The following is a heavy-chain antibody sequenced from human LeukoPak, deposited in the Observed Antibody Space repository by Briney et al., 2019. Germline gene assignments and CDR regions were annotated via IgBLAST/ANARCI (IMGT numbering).Heavy chain of an antibody. Sequence: PGGSLRLSCAASGFAFSSYEMNWVRQAPGKGLEWVSFIFSSTHYSDSVKGRFTISRDNSKNTLYLQMDSLRAEDTAVYYCAKDLGYDYVRGEGNFYDYWGQGTLVTVSS. D-gene: IGHD3-16*01. CDR1: GFAFSSYE. CDR2: IFSST. J-gene: IGHJ4*02. V-gene: IGHV3-23*03. CDR3: AKDLGYDYVRGEGNFYDY.